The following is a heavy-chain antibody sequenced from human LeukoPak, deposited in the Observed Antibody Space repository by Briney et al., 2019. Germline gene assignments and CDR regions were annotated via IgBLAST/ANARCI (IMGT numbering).Heavy chain of an antibody. D-gene: IGHD6-13*01. CDR1: GFTFSSYA. J-gene: IGHJ5*02. Sequence: PGGSLRLSCTASGFTFSSYAMNWVRQAPGKGLEWVSGIGAGGTSTYYADSVKGRFTIFRDNSRNTLYLQMNSLRAEDTAVYYCARQYSSWYWFDPWGQGTLVTVSS. V-gene: IGHV3-23*01. CDR3: ARQYSSWYWFDP. CDR2: IGAGGTST.